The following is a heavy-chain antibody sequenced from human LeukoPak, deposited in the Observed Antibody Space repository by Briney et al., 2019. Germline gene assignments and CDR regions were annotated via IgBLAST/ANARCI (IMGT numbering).Heavy chain of an antibody. D-gene: IGHD6-13*01. CDR1: GYSFTSYD. CDR3: ARDLPYSSSWESIDY. J-gene: IGHJ4*02. CDR2: MNPNSGNT. Sequence: ASVKVSCKASGYSFTSYDINWVRQATGQGPEWMGWMNPNSGNTNYAQKIQGRVTMTTDTSTSTAYMELRSLRSDDTAVYYCARDLPYSSSWESIDYWGQGTLVTVSS. V-gene: IGHV1-8*01.